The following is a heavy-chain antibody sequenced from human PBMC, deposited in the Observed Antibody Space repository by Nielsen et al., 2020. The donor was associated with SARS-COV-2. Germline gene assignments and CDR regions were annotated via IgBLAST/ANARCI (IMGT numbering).Heavy chain of an antibody. Sequence: GGSLRLSCAASGFTFSSYGMHWVRQAPGKGLEWVAVISYDGSNKYYADSVKGRFSISRDNSKNTLYLQMNSLKPEDTAVYYCARSAQTVVMTGADYFDYWGQGILATVSS. CDR1: GFTFSSYG. D-gene: IGHD4-23*01. V-gene: IGHV3-30*03. J-gene: IGHJ4*02. CDR3: ARSAQTVVMTGADYFDY. CDR2: ISYDGSNK.